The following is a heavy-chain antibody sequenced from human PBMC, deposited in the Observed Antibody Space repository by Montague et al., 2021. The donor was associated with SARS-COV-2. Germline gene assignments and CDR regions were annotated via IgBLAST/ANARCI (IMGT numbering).Heavy chain of an antibody. CDR3: ARLGVVPSPRPFDP. CDR1: GASISSNNW. D-gene: IGHD2-15*01. Sequence: SETLSLTCEVSGASISSNNWWIWVRQSPGKGLEWIGETYHSGSTNYNPSLRSRVTISVDKSKNQFSLKVNSVSAADTAVYYCARLGVVPSPRPFDPWGQGTLVTVSS. J-gene: IGHJ5*02. CDR2: TYHSGST. V-gene: IGHV4-4*02.